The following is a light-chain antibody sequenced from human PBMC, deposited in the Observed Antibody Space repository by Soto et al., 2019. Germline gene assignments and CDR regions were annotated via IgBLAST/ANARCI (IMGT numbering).Light chain of an antibody. V-gene: IGKV1-9*01. CDR2: AAS. CDR1: QGISSY. CDR3: QQLNSYPVT. Sequence: DIQITQSPSSLSASVVDIVAITCLASQGISSYLAWYQQKPGKAPKLLIYAASTLQSGVQSRFSGSGSGTDFTLTISSLQPEDFATYYCQQLNSYPVTFGQGTRLEIK. J-gene: IGKJ5*01.